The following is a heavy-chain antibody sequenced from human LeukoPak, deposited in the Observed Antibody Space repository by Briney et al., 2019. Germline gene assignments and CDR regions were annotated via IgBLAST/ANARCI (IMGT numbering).Heavy chain of an antibody. J-gene: IGHJ5*02. D-gene: IGHD6-19*01. Sequence: PSETLSLTCTVSGGSISSSSYYWGWIRQPPGKGLEWIGSIYYSGSTYYNPSLKSRVTISVDTSKNQFSLKLSSVTAADTAVYYCARRGSGWRFDPWGQGTLVTVSS. CDR2: IYYSGST. V-gene: IGHV4-39*01. CDR3: ARRGSGWRFDP. CDR1: GGSISSSSYY.